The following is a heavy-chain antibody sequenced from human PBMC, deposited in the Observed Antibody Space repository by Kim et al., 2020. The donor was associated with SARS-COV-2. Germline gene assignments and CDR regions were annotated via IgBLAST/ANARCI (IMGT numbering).Heavy chain of an antibody. V-gene: IGHV3-33*01. Sequence: GGSLRLSCVASAFTFTSYGIHWVRQAPGKGLEWVSLIWSDGSNDYDIASVKGRFTISSDNYNNTLYLQMDSLSDEDTAVYYWARDGDSRAFDLWGQGTMV. J-gene: IGHJ3*01. CDR3: ARDGDSRAFDL. CDR2: IWSDGSND. D-gene: IGHD3-10*01. CDR1: AFTFTSYG.